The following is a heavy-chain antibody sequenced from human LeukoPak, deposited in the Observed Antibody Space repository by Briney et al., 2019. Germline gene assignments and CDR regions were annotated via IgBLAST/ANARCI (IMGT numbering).Heavy chain of an antibody. J-gene: IGHJ4*02. CDR2: VNLQGST. Sequence: SETLSLTCGVSGGSITSTNYWTWVRQPPGKGLEWIGEVNLQGSTNYNPSLMGRVAISVDMSEDHISLQLTSVTAADTAVYYCAREGGPYRPLDYSGQGTLVTVSS. CDR1: GGSITSTNY. V-gene: IGHV4-4*02. CDR3: AREGGPYRPLDY.